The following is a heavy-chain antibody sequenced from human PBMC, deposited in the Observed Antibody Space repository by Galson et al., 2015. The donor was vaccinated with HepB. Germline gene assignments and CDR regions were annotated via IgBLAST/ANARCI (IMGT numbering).Heavy chain of an antibody. V-gene: IGHV3-11*05. D-gene: IGHD1-1*01. Sequence: SLRLSCAASGFTFGDYYMSWVRQAPGKGLEWVSYISSGSTYTNYADSVKGRFTISRDNAERSLYLQMNSLRVDDTAVYYCARDRRESTAPYYYGLDVWGQGTTVTVSS. CDR3: ARDRRESTAPYYYGLDV. CDR1: GFTFGDYY. CDR2: ISSGSTYT. J-gene: IGHJ6*02.